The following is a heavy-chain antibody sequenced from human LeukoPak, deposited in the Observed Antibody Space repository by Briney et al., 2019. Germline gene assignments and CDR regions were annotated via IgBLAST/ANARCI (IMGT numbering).Heavy chain of an antibody. J-gene: IGHJ3*02. D-gene: IGHD5-12*01. Sequence: GGSLRLSCAASGFTFSSYGMHRVRQAPGRGLEWVAVIWNDGSHKYYADSVKGRFTISRDNSKNTLYLQMNSLRAEDTAVYYCARLSGYEKGYVFDIWGQGTMVTVSS. CDR1: GFTFSSYG. V-gene: IGHV3-33*01. CDR3: ARLSGYEKGYVFDI. CDR2: IWNDGSHK.